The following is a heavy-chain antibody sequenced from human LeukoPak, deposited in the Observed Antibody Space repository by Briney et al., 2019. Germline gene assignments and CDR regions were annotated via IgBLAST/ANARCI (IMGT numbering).Heavy chain of an antibody. D-gene: IGHD1-1*01. CDR3: ARVLILEGGYFDY. J-gene: IGHJ4*02. Sequence: GGSLRLSCAASGFTFSNAWMSWVRQAPGKGLEYVSTISASGGSTYYADSVKGRFTISRDNAKNSLYLQMNSLTAEDTAVYYCARVLILEGGYFDYWGQGTLVTVSS. CDR2: ISASGGST. CDR1: GFTFSNAW. V-gene: IGHV3-23*01.